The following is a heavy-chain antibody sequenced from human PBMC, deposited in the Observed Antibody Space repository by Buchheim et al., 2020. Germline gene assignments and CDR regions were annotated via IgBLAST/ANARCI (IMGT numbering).Heavy chain of an antibody. CDR2: ISGGGGST. V-gene: IGHV3-23*04. CDR3: VKDLNSGNTRY. CDR1: GFTFSSYV. J-gene: IGHJ4*02. D-gene: IGHD1-26*01. Sequence: EVQLVESGGNLVQPGGSLRLSCAASGFTFSSYVMSWVRQAPGKGLEWVSAISGGGGSTYYADSVKGGLTISRDNTKNTLYLQMSSLRAEDTAIYYCVKDLNSGNTRYWGQGTL.